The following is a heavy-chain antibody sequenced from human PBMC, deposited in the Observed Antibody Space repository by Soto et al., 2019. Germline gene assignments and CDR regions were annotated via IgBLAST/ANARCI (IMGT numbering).Heavy chain of an antibody. J-gene: IGHJ4*02. CDR1: GFTFSDHY. CDR2: TRNKARSYTT. CDR3: VRVALQPLGSLDC. V-gene: IGHV3-72*01. D-gene: IGHD7-27*01. Sequence: EVQLVDSGGGLVQPGGSLRLSCAGSGFTFSDHYMDWVRQAPGKGLEWVGRTRNKARSYTTEYAESVKDRFANSRDDSKNSLYLQMNSLKIEDTAVYYCVRVALQPLGSLDCWGQGTLVTVSS.